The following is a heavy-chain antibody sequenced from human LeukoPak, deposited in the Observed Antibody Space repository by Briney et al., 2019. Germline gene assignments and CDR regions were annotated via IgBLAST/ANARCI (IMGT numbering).Heavy chain of an antibody. CDR2: ISPSDGNT. CDR1: GFTFSKYA. J-gene: IGHJ4*02. CDR3: VKDSSVPYGITE. D-gene: IGHD4-17*01. V-gene: IGHV3-23*01. Sequence: GGSLRLSCAASGFTFSKYAMSWVRQAPGKGLEWVSAISPSDGNTFYADSVKGRFTISRDNSKNTSSLQMNSLRAEDTALYYCVKDSSVPYGITEWGQGTLVTVSS.